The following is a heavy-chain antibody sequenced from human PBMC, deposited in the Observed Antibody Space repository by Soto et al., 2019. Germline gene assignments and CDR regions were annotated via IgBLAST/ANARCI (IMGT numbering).Heavy chain of an antibody. Sequence: SVKVSCKASGGTFSSYAISWVRQAPGQGLEWMGGIIPIFGTANYAQKFQGRVTITADESTSTAYMELSSLRSEDTAVYYCARQEYYDTIGYPFDYWGRGILVTVSS. D-gene: IGHD3-16*01. CDR3: ARQEYYDTIGYPFDY. CDR1: GGTFSSYA. V-gene: IGHV1-69*13. CDR2: IIPIFGTA. J-gene: IGHJ4*02.